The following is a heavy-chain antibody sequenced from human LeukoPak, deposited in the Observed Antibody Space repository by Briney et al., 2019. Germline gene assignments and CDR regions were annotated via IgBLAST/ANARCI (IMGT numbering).Heavy chain of an antibody. V-gene: IGHV4-59*01. Sequence: SETLSLTRTVAAPSITIYYCSWIRQPPGEGLEWIGYIYCSGSTNYNHSLKSRVTISVDTSKNQFSLKLSSVTAADTAVYYCARATVTTQGRYFDLWGRGTLVTVSS. CDR2: IYCSGST. D-gene: IGHD4-17*01. CDR3: ARATVTTQGRYFDL. J-gene: IGHJ2*01. CDR1: APSITIYY.